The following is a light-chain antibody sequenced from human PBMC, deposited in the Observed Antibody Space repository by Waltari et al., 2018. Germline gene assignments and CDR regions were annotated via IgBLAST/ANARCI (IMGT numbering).Light chain of an antibody. CDR2: EVS. CDR3: SSYAGSNNLV. V-gene: IGLV2-8*01. Sequence: QSALTQPPSASGSPGQSVTISCTGTSSDVAGYYYVSWYQQHPGKAPKVIIFEVSKRSSGVPDRFTGSKSGNTASLTVSGLQAEDEADYYCSSYAGSNNLVFGGGTKLTVL. J-gene: IGLJ2*01. CDR1: SSDVAGYYY.